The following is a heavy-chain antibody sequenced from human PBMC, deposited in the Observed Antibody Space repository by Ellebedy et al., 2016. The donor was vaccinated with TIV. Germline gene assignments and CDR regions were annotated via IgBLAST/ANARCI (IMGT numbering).Heavy chain of an antibody. D-gene: IGHD4-23*01. J-gene: IGHJ4*02. V-gene: IGHV3-30-3*01. CDR3: ARDMGTTVVTPTFDY. CDR1: EFTFSIYA. CDR2: ISYDGSNK. Sequence: PGGSLRLSCAASEFTFSIYAMHWVRQAPGKGLEWVAVISYDGSNKYYADSVKGRFTISRDNSKNTLYLQMNSLRAEDTAVYYCARDMGTTVVTPTFDYWGQGTLVTVSS.